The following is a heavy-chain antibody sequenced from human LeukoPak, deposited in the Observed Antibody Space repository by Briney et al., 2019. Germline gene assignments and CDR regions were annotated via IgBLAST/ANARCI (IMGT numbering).Heavy chain of an antibody. CDR2: INQDRSDK. V-gene: IGHV3-7*05. CDR3: ATGRQLDY. CDR1: GFTFSNLC. Sequence: GGSLRLSCAASGFTFSNLCMSWVRQAPGKGLEWVANINQDRSDKYYVDSVKGRFTISRDNAKNSLYLQMNSLRAEDTAVYYCATGRQLDYWGQGTLVTVSS. J-gene: IGHJ4*02. D-gene: IGHD6-13*01.